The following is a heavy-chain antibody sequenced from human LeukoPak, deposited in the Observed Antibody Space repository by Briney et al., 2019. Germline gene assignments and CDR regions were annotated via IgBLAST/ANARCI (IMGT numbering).Heavy chain of an antibody. J-gene: IGHJ4*02. Sequence: ASVKVSCKVSGYTLNELSMHWVRQAPGKGLEWMGGFDPEDGETIYAQKFQGRVTMTEDTSTDTAYMELSSLRSEDTAVYHCATAPTGAVAGTFFDYWGQGTLVTVSS. CDR1: GYTLNELS. CDR2: FDPEDGET. CDR3: ATAPTGAVAGTFFDY. V-gene: IGHV1-24*01. D-gene: IGHD6-19*01.